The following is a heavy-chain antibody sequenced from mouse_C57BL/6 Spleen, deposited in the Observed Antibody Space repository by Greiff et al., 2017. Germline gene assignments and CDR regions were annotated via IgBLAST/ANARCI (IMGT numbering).Heavy chain of an antibody. CDR1: GYTFTSYG. CDR3: ARNDHGYDGVDY. D-gene: IGHD2-2*01. J-gene: IGHJ2*01. V-gene: IGHV1-81*01. CDR2: IYPRSGNP. Sequence: QVQLQQSGAELARPGASVKLSCKASGYTFTSYGISWVKQRTGQGLEWIGEIYPRSGNPYYNEKFQGKATLTADKSSSTAYMALRSLTSEDSAVYFCARNDHGYDGVDYWGQGTTLTVSS.